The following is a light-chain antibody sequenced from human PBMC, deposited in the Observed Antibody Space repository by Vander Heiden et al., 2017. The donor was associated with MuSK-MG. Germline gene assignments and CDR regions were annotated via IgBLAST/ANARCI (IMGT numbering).Light chain of an antibody. CDR2: AAS. CDR1: QSISSY. V-gene: IGKV1-39*01. CDR3: QQSDSTPYT. J-gene: IGKJ2*01. Sequence: DIQMTQSPSSLSASVGDRVTITCRASQSISSYLNWYQQKPGKAPKLLIYAASSLESGVPSRVSGSGSGTDFNLTISSLQPEDFATYYWQQSDSTPYTFGQGTKLEIK.